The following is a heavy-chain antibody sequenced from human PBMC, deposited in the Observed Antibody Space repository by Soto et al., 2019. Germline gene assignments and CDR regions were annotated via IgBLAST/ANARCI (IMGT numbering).Heavy chain of an antibody. Sequence: GASVKVSCKASGGTFSSYTISWVRQAPGQGLEWMGRIIPILGITNYAQKFQGRVTITADKSASTAYMELSSLRSDDTAVYYCARAGTTGWRYAFDIWGQGPMVTVSS. CDR2: IIPILGIT. CDR1: GGTFSSYT. CDR3: ARAGTTGWRYAFDI. D-gene: IGHD1-7*01. V-gene: IGHV1-69*02. J-gene: IGHJ3*02.